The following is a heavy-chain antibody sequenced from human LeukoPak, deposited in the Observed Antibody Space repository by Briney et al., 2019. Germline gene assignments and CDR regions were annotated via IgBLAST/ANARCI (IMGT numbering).Heavy chain of an antibody. CDR1: GYSISSGYY. CDR3: ARASGSNGSGSYYYYGMDV. Sequence: KPSETLSLTCAVSGYSISSGYYWGWIRQPPGKGLEWIGSIFHSGSTYYNPSLKSRVNMSVDTSKNQISLKLSSVTAADTAVYYCARASGSNGSGSYYYYGMDVWGKGTTVTVS. J-gene: IGHJ6*04. D-gene: IGHD3-10*01. V-gene: IGHV4-38-2*01. CDR2: IFHSGST.